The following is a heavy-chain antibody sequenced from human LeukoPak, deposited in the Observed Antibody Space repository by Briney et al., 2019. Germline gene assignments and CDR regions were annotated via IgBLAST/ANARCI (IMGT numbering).Heavy chain of an antibody. D-gene: IGHD3-22*01. V-gene: IGHV3-21*01. J-gene: IGHJ4*02. Sequence: RGCLRVSSVASGFTFSSYIMKWGREAPGKGLGWVSSISSSSIYIYYADSVKGRFTISRDNAKNSLYLQMNRLRDKDTAVYYCARVGYYYDSSGLDYWGQGTLVTVSS. CDR3: ARVGYYYDSSGLDY. CDR1: GFTFSSYI. CDR2: ISSSSIYI.